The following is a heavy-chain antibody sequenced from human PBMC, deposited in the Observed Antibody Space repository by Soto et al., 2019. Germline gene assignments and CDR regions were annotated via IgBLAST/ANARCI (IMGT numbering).Heavy chain of an antibody. Sequence: ASVKLSCNASGYTFTSYYMHWVRQAPGQGLEWMGIINPSGGSTSYAQKFQGRVTMTRDTSTSTVYMELSSLRSEDTAVYYCARDSAPPTDDSSGSHFDSWGQGTLVTVSS. J-gene: IGHJ4*02. CDR2: INPSGGST. CDR1: GYTFTSYY. CDR3: ARDSAPPTDDSSGSHFDS. V-gene: IGHV1-46*01. D-gene: IGHD3-22*01.